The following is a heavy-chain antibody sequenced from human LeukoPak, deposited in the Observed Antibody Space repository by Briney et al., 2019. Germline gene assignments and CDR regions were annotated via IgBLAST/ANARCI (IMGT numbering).Heavy chain of an antibody. J-gene: IGHJ2*01. V-gene: IGHV4-31*03. CDR1: GGSISSGASD. CDR3: ARAARQGFTMIVVPFFYFDL. Sequence: SQTLSLTCTVSGGSISSGASDWGWIRQHPKRGLEWVGYINHSGSTYYNPSLGSRVTMSVDTSKNQFSLKLSSVTAAYSAVYYCARAARQGFTMIVVPFFYFDLWGRGTLVTVSS. D-gene: IGHD3-22*01. CDR2: INHSGST.